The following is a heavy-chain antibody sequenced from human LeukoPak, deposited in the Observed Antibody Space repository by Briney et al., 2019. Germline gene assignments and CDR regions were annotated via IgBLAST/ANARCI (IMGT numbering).Heavy chain of an antibody. D-gene: IGHD3-22*01. J-gene: IGHJ4*02. CDR2: IRYDGSNK. CDR1: GFTFSSYG. V-gene: IGHV3-30*02. CDR3: AKDAGYYDSSGYYQGGYFDY. Sequence: PGGSLRLSCAASGFTFSSYGMHWVRQAPGKGLEWVAFIRYDGSNKYYADSVKGRFTISRDNSKNTLNLQMNSLRAEDTAVYYCAKDAGYYDSSGYYQGGYFDYWGQGTLVTVSS.